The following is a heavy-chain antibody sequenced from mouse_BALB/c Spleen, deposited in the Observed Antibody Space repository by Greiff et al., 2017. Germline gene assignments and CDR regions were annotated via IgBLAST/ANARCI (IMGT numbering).Heavy chain of an antibody. CDR2: IDPANGNT. D-gene: IGHD1-1*01. Sequence: VQLQQSGAELVKPGASVKLSCTASGFNIKDTYMHWVKQRPEQGLEWIGRIDPANGNTKYDPKFQGKATITADTSSNTAYLKLSSLTSEDTAVYYCARNYYGSSGDAMDYWGQGTSVTVSS. CDR3: ARNYYGSSGDAMDY. CDR1: GFNIKDTY. J-gene: IGHJ4*01. V-gene: IGHV14-3*02.